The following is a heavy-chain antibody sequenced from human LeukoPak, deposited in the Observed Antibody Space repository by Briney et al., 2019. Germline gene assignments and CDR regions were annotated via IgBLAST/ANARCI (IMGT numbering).Heavy chain of an antibody. J-gene: IGHJ4*02. Sequence: GGSLRLSCAASGFTFSSYGMHWVRQAPGKGLEWVSAISGSGGSTYYAESVRGRFTISRDISKNTLYLLMNSLIPEDTAVYYCAREVVSIPSYFDSWGQGTLVTVSS. D-gene: IGHD2-15*01. CDR2: ISGSGGST. V-gene: IGHV3-23*01. CDR1: GFTFSSYG. CDR3: AREVVSIPSYFDS.